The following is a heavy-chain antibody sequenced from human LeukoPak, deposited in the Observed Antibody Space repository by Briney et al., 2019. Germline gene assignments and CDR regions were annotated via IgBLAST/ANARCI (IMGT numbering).Heavy chain of an antibody. CDR2: IWYDGGNK. CDR3: AREGLAVAAYFDY. Sequence: AGGSLRLSCAASGFTFSSYGMHWVRQAPGKGLEWVAVIWYDGGNKYYADSVKGRFTISRDNSKNTLYLQMNSLRVEDTAVYYCAREGLAVAAYFDYWGQGTLVTVSS. CDR1: GFTFSSYG. J-gene: IGHJ4*02. D-gene: IGHD6-19*01. V-gene: IGHV3-33*01.